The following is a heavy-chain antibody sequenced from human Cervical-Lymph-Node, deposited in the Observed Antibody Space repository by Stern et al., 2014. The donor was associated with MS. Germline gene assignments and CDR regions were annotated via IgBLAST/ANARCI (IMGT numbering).Heavy chain of an antibody. CDR3: TRFLQSGWSDLFDS. CDR2: IKRDGSET. CDR1: GSTFSTSW. J-gene: IGHJ5*01. V-gene: IGHV3-7*01. Sequence: VQLLQPGGGLVQPGGSQRLSCVASGSTFSTSWMSWARQAPGKGLEWVANIKRDGSETYYLDSVKGRFTISRDNAKSSLYLEMNSLRAEDTAVYYCTRFLQSGWSDLFDSWGRGTLVTVSS. D-gene: IGHD6-19*01.